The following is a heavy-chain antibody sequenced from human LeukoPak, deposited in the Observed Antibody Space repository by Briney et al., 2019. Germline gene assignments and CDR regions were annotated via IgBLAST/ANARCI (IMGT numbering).Heavy chain of an antibody. Sequence: PGGSMRLSCAASGFTFSSYAMSWVRQAPGKGLEWVSAISGSGGSTYYADSVKGRFTISRDNSKNTLYLQMNSLRAEDTAVYYCARIRLGELSSPLDYWGQGTPVTVSS. CDR2: ISGSGGST. J-gene: IGHJ4*02. CDR3: ARIRLGELSSPLDY. CDR1: GFTFSSYA. D-gene: IGHD3-16*02. V-gene: IGHV3-23*01.